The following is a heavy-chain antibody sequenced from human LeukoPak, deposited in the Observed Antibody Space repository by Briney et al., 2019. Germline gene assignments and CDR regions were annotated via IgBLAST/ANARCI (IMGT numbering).Heavy chain of an antibody. Sequence: GASLRLSCAASGFTFSNYAMSWVRQAPGKGLEWVSVIYCGGSTYYADSVKGRFTISRDNSKNTLYLQMNSLRAEDTAVYYCAREGAAAAFDPWGQGTLVTVSS. D-gene: IGHD6-25*01. CDR2: IYCGGST. J-gene: IGHJ5*02. CDR1: GFTFSNYA. CDR3: AREGAAAAFDP. V-gene: IGHV3-53*01.